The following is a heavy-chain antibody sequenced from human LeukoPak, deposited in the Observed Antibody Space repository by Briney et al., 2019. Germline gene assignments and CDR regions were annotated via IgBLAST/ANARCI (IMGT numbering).Heavy chain of an antibody. CDR1: GYTFTGYY. D-gene: IGHD3-9*01. CDR2: INPNSGGT. V-gene: IGHV1-2*06. CDR3: ARDQSRYDILTGYPTYYYYYSGMDV. J-gene: IGHJ6*02. Sequence: ASVKVSCTASGYTFTGYYMHWVRQAPGQGLEWMGRINPNSGGTNYAQKFQGRVTMTRDTSISTAYMELSRLRSDDTAVYYCARDQSRYDILTGYPTYYYYYSGMDVWGQGTTVTVSS.